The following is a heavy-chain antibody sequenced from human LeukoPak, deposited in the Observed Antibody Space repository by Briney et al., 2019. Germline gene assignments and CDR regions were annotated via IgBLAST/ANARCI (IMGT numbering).Heavy chain of an antibody. CDR2: IYHSGST. CDR3: ARVVTMVRGVIIRGERQHAFDI. V-gene: IGHV4-30-2*01. J-gene: IGHJ3*02. CDR1: GGSISSGGYY. D-gene: IGHD3-10*01. Sequence: SETLSLTCTVSGGSISSGGYYWSWIRQPPGKGLEWIGYIYHSGSTYYNPSLKSRVTISVDRSKNQFSLKLSSVTAADTAVYYCARVVTMVRGVIIRGERQHAFDIWGQGTMVTVSS.